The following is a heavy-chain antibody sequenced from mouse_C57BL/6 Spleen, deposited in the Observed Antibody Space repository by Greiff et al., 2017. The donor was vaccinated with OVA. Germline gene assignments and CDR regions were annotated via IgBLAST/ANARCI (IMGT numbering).Heavy chain of an antibody. Sequence: VQLQQSGAELVRPGASVTLSCKASGYTFTDYEMHWVKQTPVHGLEWIGAIDPETGGTAYNQKFKGKAILTADKSSSTAYMELRSLTSEDSAVYYCTREGFTTVFDYWGQGTTLTVSS. CDR3: TREGFTTVFDY. V-gene: IGHV1-15*01. D-gene: IGHD1-1*01. CDR1: GYTFTDYE. J-gene: IGHJ2*01. CDR2: IDPETGGT.